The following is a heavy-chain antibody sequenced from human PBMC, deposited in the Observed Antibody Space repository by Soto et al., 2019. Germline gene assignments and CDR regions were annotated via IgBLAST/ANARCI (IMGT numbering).Heavy chain of an antibody. J-gene: IGHJ4*02. CDR2: IYYSGST. CDR1: GGSISSSSYY. V-gene: IGHV4-39*01. D-gene: IGHD6-13*01. CDR3: ARHLSSIFNYFDF. Sequence: PSETLSLTCTVSGGSISSSSYYWGWIRQPPGKGLEWIGSIYYSGSTYYNPSLKSRVTISVDTSKNQFSLKLSSVTAADTAVYYCARHLSSIFNYFDFWGQGTLVTVSS.